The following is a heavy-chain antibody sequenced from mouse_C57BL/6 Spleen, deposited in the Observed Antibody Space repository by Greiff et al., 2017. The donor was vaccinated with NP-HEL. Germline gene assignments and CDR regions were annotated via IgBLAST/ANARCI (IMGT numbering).Heavy chain of an antibody. CDR2: IDPSDSYT. CDR1: GYTFTSYW. D-gene: IGHD1-1*02. Sequence: QVQLKQPGAELVKPGASVKLSCKASGYTFTSYWMQWVKQRPGQGLEWIGEIDPSDSYTNYNQKFKGKATLTVDTSSSTAYMQLSSLTSEDSAVYYCARWWGGWGQGTLVTVSA. J-gene: IGHJ3*02. V-gene: IGHV1-50*01. CDR3: ARWWGG.